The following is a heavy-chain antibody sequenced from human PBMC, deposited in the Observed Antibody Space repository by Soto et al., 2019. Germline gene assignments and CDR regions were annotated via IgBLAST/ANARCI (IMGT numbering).Heavy chain of an antibody. J-gene: IGHJ3*02. Sequence: GGSLRLSCAASGFTFSSYAMSWVRQAPGKGLEWVSAISGSGGSKYYADSVKGRFTISRDNSKNTLYLQMNSLRAEDTAVYYCARDIVVVVAATSQGAFDIWGQGTMVTVSS. V-gene: IGHV3-23*01. CDR3: ARDIVVVVAATSQGAFDI. CDR1: GFTFSSYA. D-gene: IGHD2-15*01. CDR2: ISGSGGSK.